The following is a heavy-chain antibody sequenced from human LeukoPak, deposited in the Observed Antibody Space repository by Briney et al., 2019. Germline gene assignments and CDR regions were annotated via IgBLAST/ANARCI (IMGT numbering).Heavy chain of an antibody. Sequence: ASVKVSCKASGYTFTSYGISWVRQAPGQGLEWMGWINPNSGGTNYAQKFQGRVTMTRDTSISTAYMELSRLRSDDTAVYYCARALYYDILTGYQVYYYYYMDVWGKGTTVTISS. CDR1: GYTFTSYG. V-gene: IGHV1-2*02. D-gene: IGHD3-9*01. CDR3: ARALYYDILTGYQVYYYYYMDV. CDR2: INPNSGGT. J-gene: IGHJ6*03.